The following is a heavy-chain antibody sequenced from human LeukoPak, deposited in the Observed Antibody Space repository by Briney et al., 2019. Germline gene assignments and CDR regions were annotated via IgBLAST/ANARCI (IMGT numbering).Heavy chain of an antibody. CDR1: GNTLRELP. D-gene: IGHD3-3*01. J-gene: IGHJ4*01. V-gene: IGHV1-24*01. CDR2: FDPENAEI. Sequence: ASVKVSCKLSGNTLRELPIQWVRQAGGKGLEWMAGFDPENAEIVYAQKFQGRVTMTEDTSTNTAYMELTSLTSDDTTLYYCATRGSDFWSGFDYWGHGTQVTVCS. CDR3: ATRGSDFWSGFDY.